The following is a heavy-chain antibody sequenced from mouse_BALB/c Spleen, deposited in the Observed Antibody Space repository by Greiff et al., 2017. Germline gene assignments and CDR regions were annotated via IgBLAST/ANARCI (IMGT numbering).Heavy chain of an antibody. CDR3: ARGRNGNYVAWFAY. Sequence: DVKLVESGGGLVKPGGSLKLSCAASGFTFSDYYMYWVRQTPEKRLEWVATISDGGSYTYYPDSVKGRFTISRDNAKNNLYLQMSSLKSEDTAMYYCARGRNGNYVAWFAYWGQGTLVTVSA. J-gene: IGHJ3*01. D-gene: IGHD2-1*01. CDR1: GFTFSDYY. CDR2: ISDGGSYT. V-gene: IGHV5-4*02.